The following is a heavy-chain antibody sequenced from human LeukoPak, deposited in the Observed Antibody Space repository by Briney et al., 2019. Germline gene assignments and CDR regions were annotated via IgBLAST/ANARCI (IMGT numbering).Heavy chain of an antibody. Sequence: PGGSLRLSCAASGFTFSSYAMHWVRQAPGKGLEWVAVISYDGSNKYYADSVKGRFTISRDNSKNTLYLQMNSLRAEDTAVYYCAKDSGSGWPTIDYWGQGTLVTVSS. D-gene: IGHD6-19*01. CDR1: GFTFSSYA. CDR3: AKDSGSGWPTIDY. V-gene: IGHV3-30-3*01. CDR2: ISYDGSNK. J-gene: IGHJ4*02.